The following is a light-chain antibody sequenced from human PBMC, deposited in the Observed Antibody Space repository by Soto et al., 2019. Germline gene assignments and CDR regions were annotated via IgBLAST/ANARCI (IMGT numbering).Light chain of an antibody. CDR2: DAS. CDR3: QQYNSYSRP. J-gene: IGKJ1*01. Sequence: DIQMTQSPSTLSASVGDRVTITCRASQSISSWLAWYQQKPGKAPKLLIYDASSLDSGVPSRFSGRGSVTEFTLTISSLQPDDFATYYCQQYNSYSRPFGQGTKVEIK. CDR1: QSISSW. V-gene: IGKV1-5*01.